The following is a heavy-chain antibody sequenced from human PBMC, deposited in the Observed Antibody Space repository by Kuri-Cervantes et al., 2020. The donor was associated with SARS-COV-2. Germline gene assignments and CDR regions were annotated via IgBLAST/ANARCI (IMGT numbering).Heavy chain of an antibody. CDR2: INHSGST. CDR1: GGSFSGYY. Sequence: SQTLSLTCAVYGGSFSGYYWSWIRQPPGKGLEWIGEINHSGSTNYNPSLKSRVTISVDTSKNQFSLKLSSVTAADTAVYYCARAGVRVLIDLYSNTGFDYWGQGTLVTVSS. D-gene: IGHD4-11*01. J-gene: IGHJ4*02. CDR3: ARAGVRVLIDLYSNTGFDY. V-gene: IGHV4-34*01.